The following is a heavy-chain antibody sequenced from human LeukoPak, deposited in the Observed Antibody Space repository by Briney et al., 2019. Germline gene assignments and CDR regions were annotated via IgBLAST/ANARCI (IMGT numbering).Heavy chain of an antibody. J-gene: IGHJ5*02. D-gene: IGHD2-2*01. CDR3: ARGVVVVPAAIGWWFDP. Sequence: PSETLSLTCTVSGGSISSGSYYWSWIRQPAGKGLEWIGLIYASGSTNYYPSLKSRVTISVDTSKNQFSLKLSSVTAADTAVYYCARGVVVVPAAIGWWFDPWGQGTLVTVSS. CDR1: GGSISSGSYY. V-gene: IGHV4-61*02. CDR2: IYASGST.